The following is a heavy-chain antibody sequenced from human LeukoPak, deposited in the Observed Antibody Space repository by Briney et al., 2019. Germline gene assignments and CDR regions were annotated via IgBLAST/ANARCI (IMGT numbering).Heavy chain of an antibody. CDR1: GYTFTSYY. V-gene: IGHV1-46*01. CDR3: ARGSINYNSGGYYDNPPLDY. CDR2: MNPSGGSA. J-gene: IGHJ4*02. D-gene: IGHD3-22*01. Sequence: ASVKVSCKASGYTFTSYYMNWVRQAPGQGLEWMGRMNPSGGSASYAQKFQGRVTVTRDTSTSTVYMELSSLRSEDTAVYYCARGSINYNSGGYYDNPPLDYWGQGTLVTVSS.